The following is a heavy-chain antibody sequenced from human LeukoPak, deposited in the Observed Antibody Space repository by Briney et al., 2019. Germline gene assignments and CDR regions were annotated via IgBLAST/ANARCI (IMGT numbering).Heavy chain of an antibody. CDR3: ARGGGLNV. CDR2: INHNGNVN. CDR1: GFTFSSYW. Sequence: GGSLRLSCAASGFTFSSYWMNWARQAPGKGLEWVASINHNGNVNYYVDSVKGRFTISRDNAKNSLYLQMSNLRAEDTAVYFCARGGGLNVWGQGATVTVSS. V-gene: IGHV3-7*03. J-gene: IGHJ6*02. D-gene: IGHD3-16*01.